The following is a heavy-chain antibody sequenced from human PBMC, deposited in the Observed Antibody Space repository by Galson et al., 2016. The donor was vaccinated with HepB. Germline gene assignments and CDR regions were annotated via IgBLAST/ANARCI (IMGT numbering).Heavy chain of an antibody. CDR2: IFHSGST. V-gene: IGHV4-4*02. CDR3: ARDSQLRTTSTSISSD. J-gene: IGHJ4*02. CDR1: GGSISSSHW. D-gene: IGHD4-17*01. Sequence: SETLSLTCTVSGGSISSSHWWAWVRQPPGKGLEWIGEIFHSGSTNYNPSLQSRLTISINKSKNQFSLNLSSVTAADTAVYYCARDSQLRTTSTSISSDWGQGTLVTVSS.